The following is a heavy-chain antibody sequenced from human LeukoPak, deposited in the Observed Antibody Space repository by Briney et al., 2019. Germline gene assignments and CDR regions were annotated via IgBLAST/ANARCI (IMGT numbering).Heavy chain of an antibody. CDR3: ATDHGDYEPID. Sequence: GGSLRLSCTASGVTLSNYAMHWVRRPPGRGLEWVAVISFDGTNKYYGDSVEGRFSVSRDNSKNTLYLQMNSLRPDDTAMYYCATDHGDYEPIDWGQGTLVTVSS. CDR1: GVTLSNYA. V-gene: IGHV3-30*04. J-gene: IGHJ4*02. CDR2: ISFDGTNK. D-gene: IGHD4-17*01.